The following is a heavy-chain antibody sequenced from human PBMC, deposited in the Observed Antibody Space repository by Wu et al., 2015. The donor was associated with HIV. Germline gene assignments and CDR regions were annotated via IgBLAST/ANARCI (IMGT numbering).Heavy chain of an antibody. J-gene: IGHJ3*02. CDR3: ARELRYYYVSGGYLRAFGI. Sequence: QVQLVQSGAEVKKPGASVKVSCKASGYTFTGYYIHWVRQAPGQGLEWMGWINPNIGDTNYAQKFQGRATMTRDTSIGTAYMELSRLRSDDTAVYYCARELRYYYVSGGYLRAFGIWGQGTMVTVSS. V-gene: IGHV1-2*02. CDR2: INPNIGDT. CDR1: GYTFTGYY. D-gene: IGHD3-22*01.